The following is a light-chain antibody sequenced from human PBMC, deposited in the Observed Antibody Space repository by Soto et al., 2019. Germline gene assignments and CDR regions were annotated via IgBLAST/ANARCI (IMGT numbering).Light chain of an antibody. CDR1: QGTGSA. CDR3: QLFNV. V-gene: IGKV1-13*02. CDR2: DAS. Sequence: AIQLTQSPSSLSASVGDRVTITCWASQGTGSALAWYQQKPGKAPKLLIYDASSLESGVPSRFSGSGSGTDFTLTIRSLQPEDFATYYCQLFNVFGGGTKVEIK. J-gene: IGKJ4*01.